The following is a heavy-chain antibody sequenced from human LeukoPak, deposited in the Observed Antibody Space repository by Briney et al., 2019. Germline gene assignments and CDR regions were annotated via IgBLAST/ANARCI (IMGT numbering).Heavy chain of an antibody. CDR3: ARRGTYQNWFDP. CDR2: IKDDGSEK. D-gene: IGHD3-16*01. V-gene: IGHV3-7*01. CDR1: TFTFSSYW. Sequence: GGSLRLSCAASTFTFSSYWMSWVRQAPGKGLGWVATIKDDGSEKFYVDSVSGRFTISRDNAKNSLYLQMNSLRAEDTAAYYCARRGTYQNWFDPWGQGTLVTVSS. J-gene: IGHJ5*02.